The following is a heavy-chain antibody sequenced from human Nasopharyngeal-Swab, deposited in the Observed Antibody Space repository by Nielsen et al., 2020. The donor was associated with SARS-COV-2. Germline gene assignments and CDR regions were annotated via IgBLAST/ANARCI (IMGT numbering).Heavy chain of an antibody. D-gene: IGHD4/OR15-4a*01. Sequence: GESLKISCAASGFTFSSYSMNWVRQAPGKGLEWVSSVSGSGSYISYADSLKGRFTISRDNVKNTLYLQMNSLRAEDTAVYYCARSRTDYGGTWYDAFDIWGQGTLVTVSS. CDR2: VSGSGSYI. V-gene: IGHV3-21*06. CDR1: GFTFSSYS. J-gene: IGHJ3*02. CDR3: ARSRTDYGGTWYDAFDI.